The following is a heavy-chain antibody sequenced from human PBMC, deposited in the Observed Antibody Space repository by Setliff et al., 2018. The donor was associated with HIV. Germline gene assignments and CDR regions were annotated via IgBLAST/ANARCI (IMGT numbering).Heavy chain of an antibody. Sequence: ASVKVSCKASGYTFSSYGISWVRQAPGQGLEWMGWISASNGYTDYAQKFRDRVTLTTDTSTSTAYMELRSLTSDDTAVYYCARDQTGVAAAAFGGGSAWSDEGFDIWGQGTMVTVS. D-gene: IGHD6-13*01. CDR3: ARDQTGVAAAAFGGGSAWSDEGFDI. J-gene: IGHJ3*02. V-gene: IGHV1-18*01. CDR1: GYTFSSYG. CDR2: ISASNGYT.